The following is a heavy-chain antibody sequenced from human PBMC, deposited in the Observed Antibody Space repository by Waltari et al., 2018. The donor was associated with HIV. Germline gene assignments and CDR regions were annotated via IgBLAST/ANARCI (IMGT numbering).Heavy chain of an antibody. D-gene: IGHD3-22*01. CDR1: GYTLTELS. J-gene: IGHJ4*02. CDR2: FDPEDGET. CDR3: ATVRYYYDSSGYDY. Sequence: QVQLAQSGAEVKKPGAAEKVSCTVSGYTLTELSMHWVRQAPGKGLEWMGGFDPEDGETIYAQKFQGRVTMTEDTSTDTAYMELSSLRSEDTAVYYCATVRYYYDSSGYDYWGQGTLVTVSS. V-gene: IGHV1-24*01.